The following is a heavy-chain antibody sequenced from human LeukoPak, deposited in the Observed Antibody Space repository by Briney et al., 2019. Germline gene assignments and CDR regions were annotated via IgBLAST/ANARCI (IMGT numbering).Heavy chain of an antibody. CDR3: AKDLYYFGSGSFYYYYYGLDV. Sequence: GGSLRLSCAASGFTFSDYYMRWVRQAPGKGLEWVSYISSSGSTINYADSVKGRFTISRDNSKNTLYLQMNILRADDTAVYYCAKDLYYFGSGSFYYYYYGLDVWGQGTTVTVSS. J-gene: IGHJ6*02. CDR2: ISSSGSTI. CDR1: GFTFSDYY. D-gene: IGHD3-10*01. V-gene: IGHV3-11*04.